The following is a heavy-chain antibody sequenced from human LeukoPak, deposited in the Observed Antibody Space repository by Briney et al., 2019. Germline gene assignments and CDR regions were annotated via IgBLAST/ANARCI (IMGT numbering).Heavy chain of an antibody. V-gene: IGHV4-34*01. Sequence: PSETLSLTCAVYGGSFSGYYWSWIRQPPGKGLEWIGEINHSGSTNYNPSHKSRVTISVDTSKNQFSLKLSSVTAADTAVYYCARGNSSSSWHYYFDYWGQGTLVTVSS. D-gene: IGHD6-13*01. CDR1: GGSFSGYY. CDR2: INHSGST. CDR3: ARGNSSSSWHYYFDY. J-gene: IGHJ4*02.